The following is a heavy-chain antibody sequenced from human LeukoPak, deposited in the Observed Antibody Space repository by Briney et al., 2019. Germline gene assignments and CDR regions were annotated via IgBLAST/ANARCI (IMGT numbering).Heavy chain of an antibody. CDR3: AKGGIAAAGTSFYFHY. J-gene: IGHJ4*02. D-gene: IGHD6-13*01. CDR2: ISGSGSGT. CDR1: GFTFSSYA. V-gene: IGHV3-23*01. Sequence: GGSLRLSCAASGFTFSSYAMSWVRQAPGKGLEWVSGISGSGSGTYYPDSVKGRFTISRDNSKNTLYLQMNSLRAEDTAVYYCAKGGIAAAGTSFYFHYWGQGTLVTVSS.